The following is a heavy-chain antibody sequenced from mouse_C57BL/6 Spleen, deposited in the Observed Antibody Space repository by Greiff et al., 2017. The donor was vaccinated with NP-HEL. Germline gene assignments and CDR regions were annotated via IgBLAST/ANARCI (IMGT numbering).Heavy chain of an antibody. Sequence: EVKLMESEGGLVQPGSSMKLSCTASGFTFSDYYMAWVRQVPEKGLEWVANINYDGSSTYYLDSLKSRFIISRDNAKNILYLQMSSLKSEDTATYYCARDESSSYAMDYWGQGTSVTVSS. J-gene: IGHJ4*01. CDR1: GFTFSDYY. CDR2: INYDGSST. CDR3: ARDESSSYAMDY. D-gene: IGHD1-1*01. V-gene: IGHV5-16*01.